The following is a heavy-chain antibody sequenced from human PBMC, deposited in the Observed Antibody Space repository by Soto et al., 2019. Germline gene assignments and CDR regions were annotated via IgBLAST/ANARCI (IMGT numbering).Heavy chain of an antibody. CDR1: CGSVSNDNFY. D-gene: IGHD3-16*01. CDR2: VHSSGIT. J-gene: IGHJ5*02. CDR3: ARGLTMGQLPSHFDH. V-gene: IGHV4-61*01. Sequence: KTSETLSLTCTVSCGSVSNDNFYWSWIRQPPGKGLEWIGYVHSSGITNYNPSLKRRVTISVDTSRNQFSLRLSSVTAADTAVYYCARGLTMGQLPSHFDHWGQGTLVTVSS.